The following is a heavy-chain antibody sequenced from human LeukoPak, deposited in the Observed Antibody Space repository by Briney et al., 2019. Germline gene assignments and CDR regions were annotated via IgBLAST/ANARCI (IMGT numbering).Heavy chain of an antibody. CDR3: ARSLWFGEYYFDY. D-gene: IGHD3-10*01. V-gene: IGHV3-11*01. CDR1: GFTFSDYY. CDR2: ISSSGSTI. Sequence: GSLRLSCAASGFTFSDYYMSWIRQAPGKGLEWVSYISSSGSTIYYADSVKGRFTISRDNAKNSLYLQMNSLRAEDTAVYYCARSLWFGEYYFDYWGQGTLVTVSS. J-gene: IGHJ4*02.